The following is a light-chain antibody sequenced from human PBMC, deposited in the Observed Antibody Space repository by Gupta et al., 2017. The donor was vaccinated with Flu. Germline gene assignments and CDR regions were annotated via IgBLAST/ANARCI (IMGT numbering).Light chain of an antibody. CDR3: QQYNNWPLT. CDR2: GAS. Sequence: EIAMTQSPATLSVSPGERATLSCRASQSVSNNLAWYQQKPGQAPRLPIYGASTRATGIPARFSGSGSGTEFTLTISSLQSEDFAVYYCQQYNNWPLTFGGGTKVEIK. V-gene: IGKV3D-15*01. CDR1: QSVSNN. J-gene: IGKJ4*01.